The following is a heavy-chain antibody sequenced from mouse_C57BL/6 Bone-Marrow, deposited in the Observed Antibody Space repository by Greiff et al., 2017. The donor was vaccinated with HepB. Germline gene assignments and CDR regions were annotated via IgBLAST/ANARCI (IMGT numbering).Heavy chain of an antibody. CDR3: ARWLLRAMDY. CDR1: GYTFTSYW. J-gene: IGHJ4*01. V-gene: IGHV1-69*01. Sequence: QVQLQQPGAELVMPGASVKLSCKASGYTFTSYWMHWVKQRPGQGLEWIGEIDPSDSYTNYNQNFKGKSTLTVDKSASTAYVPLSSLTSEDSAVYYCARWLLRAMDYWGQGTSVTVSS. CDR2: IDPSDSYT. D-gene: IGHD2-3*01.